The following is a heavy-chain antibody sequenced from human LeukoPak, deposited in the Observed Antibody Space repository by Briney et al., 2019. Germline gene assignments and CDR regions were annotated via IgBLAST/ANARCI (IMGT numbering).Heavy chain of an antibody. CDR1: GYTFTSYG. CDR2: ISAYNGNT. CDR3: ARWGGYSYGAANWFDP. V-gene: IGHV1-18*04. Sequence: ASVKVSCKASGYTFTSYGISWVRQAPGQGLEWMGWISAYNGNTDYAQKLQGRVTMTTDTSTSTAYMELRSLGSDDTAVYYCARWGGYSYGAANWFDPWGQGTLVTVSS. J-gene: IGHJ5*02. D-gene: IGHD5-18*01.